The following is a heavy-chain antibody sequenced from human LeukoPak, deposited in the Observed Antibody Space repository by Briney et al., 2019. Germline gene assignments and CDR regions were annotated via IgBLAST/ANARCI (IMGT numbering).Heavy chain of an antibody. Sequence: PGGSLRLSCAGSGFSVKSNSMSWVRQAPRKGLEWVSVIYEGDTTYHTDSVRGRFSLSRDNSKNTVYLQMNSLRAEDTAVYYCARALKYASESVNEDHEYFQHWGQGTLVTVSS. CDR2: IYEGDTT. CDR3: ARALKYASESVNEDHEYFQH. J-gene: IGHJ1*01. CDR1: GFSVKSNS. V-gene: IGHV3-66*01. D-gene: IGHD2-2*01.